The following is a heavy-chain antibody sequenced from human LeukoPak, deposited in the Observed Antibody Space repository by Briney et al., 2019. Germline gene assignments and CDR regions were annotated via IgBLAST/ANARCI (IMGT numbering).Heavy chain of an antibody. D-gene: IGHD6-13*01. J-gene: IGHJ4*02. CDR2: IYYSGST. Sequence: SETLSLTCTVSGGSISSGDYYWSWIRQPPGKGLVWIGYIYYSGSTYYNPSLKSRVTISVDTSKNQFSLKLSSVTAADTAVYYCARIQGYSSSWYLGFDYWGQGTLVTVSS. V-gene: IGHV4-30-4*08. CDR3: ARIQGYSSSWYLGFDY. CDR1: GGSISSGDYY.